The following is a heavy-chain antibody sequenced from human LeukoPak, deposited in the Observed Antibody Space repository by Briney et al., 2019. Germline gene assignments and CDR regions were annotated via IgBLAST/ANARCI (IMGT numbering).Heavy chain of an antibody. D-gene: IGHD6-13*01. CDR3: ANLPTYISSWYYYYGMDV. J-gene: IGHJ6*02. CDR2: ISGSGGST. V-gene: IGHV3-23*01. Sequence: GGSLRLSCAASGFTFSSYAMSWVRQAPGKGLEWVSAISGSGGSTYYADSVKGRFTISRDNSKNTLYLQMNSLRAEDTAVYYCANLPTYISSWYYYYGMDVWGQGTTVTVSS. CDR1: GFTFSSYA.